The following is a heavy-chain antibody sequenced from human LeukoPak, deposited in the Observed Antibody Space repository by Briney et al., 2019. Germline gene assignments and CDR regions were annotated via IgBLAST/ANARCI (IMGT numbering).Heavy chain of an antibody. V-gene: IGHV3-7*01. CDR3: ASLED. CDR2: IKKDGSEK. CDR1: GFTFSNNW. Sequence: GGSLRLSCAASGFTFSNNWMSWVRQAPGKGLEWVANIKKDGSEKYYVDSVKGRFTISRDNAKNSLYLQMNSLRVEDTAVYYCASLEDWGQGTLVTVSS. J-gene: IGHJ4*02. D-gene: IGHD1-1*01.